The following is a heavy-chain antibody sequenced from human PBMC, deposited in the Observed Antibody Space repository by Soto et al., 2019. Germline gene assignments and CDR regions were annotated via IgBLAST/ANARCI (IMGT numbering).Heavy chain of an antibody. Sequence: SETLSLTCAVYGGSFSGYYWSWIRQPPGKGLEWIGEINHSGSTNYNPSLKSRVTISVDTSKNQFSLKLSSVTAADTAVYYCARARILGGGYYYYYGMDVWGQGTTVTVSS. CDR1: GGSFSGYY. CDR3: ARARILGGGYYYYYGMDV. V-gene: IGHV4-34*01. CDR2: INHSGST. J-gene: IGHJ6*02. D-gene: IGHD3-16*01.